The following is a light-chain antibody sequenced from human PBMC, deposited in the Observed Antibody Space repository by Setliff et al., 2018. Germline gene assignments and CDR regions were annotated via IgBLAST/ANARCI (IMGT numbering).Light chain of an antibody. CDR1: QSLLHSDGNIY. V-gene: IGKV2-30*02. CDR2: QVS. J-gene: IGKJ1*01. Sequence: DVVMTQSPLSLPVTLGQPASISCRSSQSLLHSDGNIYLNWFQQRPGQSPRRLIYQVSNRDSGVPDRFSGSGTGIDFTLKISRMEAEDVGIYYCMQGTHWPPTFGQGT. CDR3: MQGTHWPPT.